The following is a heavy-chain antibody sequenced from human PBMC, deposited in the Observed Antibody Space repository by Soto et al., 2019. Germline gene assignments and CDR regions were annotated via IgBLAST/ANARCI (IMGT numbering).Heavy chain of an antibody. V-gene: IGHV6-1*01. CDR2: TLYRSKWYN. CDR3: VRAANYKFDY. CDR1: GDSVSSDSAG. J-gene: IGHJ4*02. D-gene: IGHD3-10*01. Sequence: SQTLSLTCAISGDSVSSDSAGWNWIRQSPSRGLEWLGRTLYRSKWYNEYAASVKSRITINPDTSNNQFSLQLNSVTPEDTARYYCVRAANYKFDYWGQRTLVTVSS.